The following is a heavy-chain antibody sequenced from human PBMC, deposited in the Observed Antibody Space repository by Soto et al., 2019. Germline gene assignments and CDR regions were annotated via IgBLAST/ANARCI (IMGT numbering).Heavy chain of an antibody. CDR3: VIAARRVYYYYYGMDV. D-gene: IGHD6-6*01. CDR1: GYSFTSYW. J-gene: IGHJ6*02. Sequence: GESLKISCKGSGYSFTSYWIGWVRQMPGKGLEWMGIIYPGDSDTRYSPSFQGQVTISADKSISTAYLQWSSLKASDTAMYYCVIAARRVYYYYYGMDVWGQGTTVTVSS. CDR2: IYPGDSDT. V-gene: IGHV5-51*01.